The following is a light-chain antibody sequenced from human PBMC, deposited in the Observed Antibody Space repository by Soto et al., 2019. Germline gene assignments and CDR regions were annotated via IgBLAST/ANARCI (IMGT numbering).Light chain of an antibody. Sequence: QSVLTQPPSASGSPGQSVTISCTGTNSDVDGYNYVSWYQQYPGKAHKLIIYEVNERPSGVPDRFSGSKSGNTASLSVSWFQTADEADYYCSSYAGSNWYVFGTGTKVTVL. J-gene: IGLJ1*01. CDR3: SSYAGSNWYV. CDR2: EVN. CDR1: NSDVDGYNY. V-gene: IGLV2-8*01.